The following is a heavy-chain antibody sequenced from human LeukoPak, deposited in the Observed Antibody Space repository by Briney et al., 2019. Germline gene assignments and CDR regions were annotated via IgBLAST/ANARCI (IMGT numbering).Heavy chain of an antibody. Sequence: PSETLSLTCTVSGGSMYSSTYYWGWIRQPPGKGLEWIGSIYYSGSTYYNPSLKSRVTISVDTTKNQFPLKLNSGAAADTAVYYSVGGPFTSLIWMTHFDNWGQGTLVTVSS. CDR1: GGSMYSSTYY. CDR3: VGGPFTSLIWMTHFDN. V-gene: IGHV4-39*01. D-gene: IGHD3-10*01. J-gene: IGHJ4*02. CDR2: IYYSGST.